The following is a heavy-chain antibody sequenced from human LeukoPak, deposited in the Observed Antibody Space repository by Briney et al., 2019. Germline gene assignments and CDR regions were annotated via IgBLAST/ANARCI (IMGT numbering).Heavy chain of an antibody. Sequence: GGSLRLSYAGYGFTFSSSWIHWVRQDPGKGLVWVSRIHREESSISYADSVKGRFTISRDNAKNTLYLQMNSLRAEDTAVYYCTRGNLAAGGAFDIWGQGTVVTVSS. J-gene: IGHJ3*02. V-gene: IGHV3-74*01. CDR1: GFTFSSSW. CDR2: IHREESSI. D-gene: IGHD6-13*01. CDR3: TRGNLAAGGAFDI.